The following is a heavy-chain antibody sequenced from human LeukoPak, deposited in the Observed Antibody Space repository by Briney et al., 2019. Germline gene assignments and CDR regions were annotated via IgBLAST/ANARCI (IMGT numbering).Heavy chain of an antibody. J-gene: IGHJ6*04. V-gene: IGHV4-61*02. CDR3: ARDLQDQLLYGSSAPGDV. CDR2: IYTSGST. CDR1: GGSISSGSYY. Sequence: SQTLSLTCTVSGGSISSGSYYWSWIRQPAGKGLEWIGRIYTSGSTSYNPSLKSRVTISVDTSKNQFSLKLSSVTAADTAVYYCARDLQDQLLYGSSAPGDVWGKGTTVTVSS. D-gene: IGHD2-2*01.